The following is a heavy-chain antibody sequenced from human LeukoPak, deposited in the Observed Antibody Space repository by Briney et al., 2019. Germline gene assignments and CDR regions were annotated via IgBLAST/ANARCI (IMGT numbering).Heavy chain of an antibody. Sequence: PGGSLRFSCAASGFTFSSYWMSWVRQAPGKGLEWVANIKEDGSEKYYVDSVKGRFTISRDNAKNSLYLQLNSLRAEDTAVYYCASQFWWAAVTGTALDCWGQGTLVTVSS. CDR2: IKEDGSEK. CDR1: GFTFSSYW. D-gene: IGHD6-19*01. J-gene: IGHJ4*02. CDR3: ASQFWWAAVTGTALDC. V-gene: IGHV3-7*05.